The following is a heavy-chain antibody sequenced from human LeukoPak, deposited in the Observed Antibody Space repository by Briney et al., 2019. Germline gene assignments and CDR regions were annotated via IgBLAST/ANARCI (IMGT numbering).Heavy chain of an antibody. CDR3: ATDLIWNQPNY. V-gene: IGHV1-2*02. J-gene: IGHJ4*02. D-gene: IGHD1-1*01. CDR2: INPNSGGT. CDR1: GYAFTGYY. Sequence: ASVKVSCKASGYAFTGYYMHWVRQAPGQGLEWMGWINPNSGGTNYAQKFQGRVTMTEDTSTDTAYMELSSLRSEDTAVYYCATDLIWNQPNYWGQGTLVTVSS.